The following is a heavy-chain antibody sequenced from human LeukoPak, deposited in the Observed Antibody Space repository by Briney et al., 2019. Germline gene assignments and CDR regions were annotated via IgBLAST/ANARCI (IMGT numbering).Heavy chain of an antibody. Sequence: ASVRVSCKASGYTFTSYGINWVRQAAGQGLEWMGWMNPSSGNTGYSQKFQGRVTMTRSTSIGTAYMELSSLTSEDTAVYYCARRADYYDSSAYYLWGQGTLVTVSP. D-gene: IGHD3-22*01. V-gene: IGHV1-8*01. CDR2: MNPSSGNT. CDR1: GYTFTSYG. J-gene: IGHJ4*02. CDR3: ARRADYYDSSAYYL.